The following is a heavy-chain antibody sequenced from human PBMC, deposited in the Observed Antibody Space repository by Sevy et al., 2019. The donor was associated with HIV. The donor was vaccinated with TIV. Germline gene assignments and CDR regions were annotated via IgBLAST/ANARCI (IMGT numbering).Heavy chain of an antibody. V-gene: IGHV1-69*13. CDR1: GGTLSCYA. CDR2: IIPIFGTA. Sequence: ASVKVSCKASGGTLSCYAISWVRQAPGQGLEWIGGIIPIFGTANYAQKFQGRVTITADESTSTAYMELSSLRSEDTAVYYCARGVHSGSYFGHSDAFDIWGQGTMVTVSS. D-gene: IGHD1-26*01. CDR3: ARGVHSGSYFGHSDAFDI. J-gene: IGHJ3*02.